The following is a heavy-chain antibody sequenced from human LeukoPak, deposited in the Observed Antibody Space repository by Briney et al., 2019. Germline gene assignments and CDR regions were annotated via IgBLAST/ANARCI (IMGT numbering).Heavy chain of an antibody. CDR2: IKQDGSEK. Sequence: GGSLRLTCAASGFTFSSYWMSWVRQAPGKGLEWVANIKQDGSEKYYVDSVKGRFTISRDNAKNSLYLQMNSLRAEDTAVYYCARVGREAGYFVWLPSYYYYGMDVWGQGTTVTVSS. V-gene: IGHV3-7*01. CDR1: GFTFSSYW. D-gene: IGHD3-9*01. J-gene: IGHJ6*02. CDR3: ARVGREAGYFVWLPSYYYYGMDV.